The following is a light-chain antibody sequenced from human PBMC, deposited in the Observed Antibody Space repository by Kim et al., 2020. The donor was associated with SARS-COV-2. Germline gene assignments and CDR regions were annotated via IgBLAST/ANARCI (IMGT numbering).Light chain of an antibody. CDR1: QGVSRY. J-gene: IGKJ2*01. Sequence: SLSPGERATLSCRASQGVSRYLAWYQQTPGQAPRLLIYDASNRATGIPARFSGSGSGTVFTLTSSSLEPEDFADYYCQLRSNWPRTFGQGTKVEL. CDR3: QLRSNWPRT. V-gene: IGKV3-11*01. CDR2: DAS.